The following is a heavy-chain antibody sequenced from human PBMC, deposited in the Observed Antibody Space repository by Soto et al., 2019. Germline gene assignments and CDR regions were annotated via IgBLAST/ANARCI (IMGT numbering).Heavy chain of an antibody. Sequence: SETLSLTCAVYGGSFGGYYWSWIGQPPGKGLEWIGEINHSGSTNYNPSLKSRVTISVDTSKNQFSLKLSSVTAADTAVYYCASRTYYDFWSGYYFDYWGQGTLVTVSS. CDR3: ASRTYYDFWSGYYFDY. V-gene: IGHV4-34*01. CDR1: GGSFGGYY. D-gene: IGHD3-3*01. CDR2: INHSGST. J-gene: IGHJ4*02.